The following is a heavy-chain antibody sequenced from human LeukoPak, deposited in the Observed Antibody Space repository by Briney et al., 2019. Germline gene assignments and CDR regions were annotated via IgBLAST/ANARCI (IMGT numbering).Heavy chain of an antibody. CDR3: ARLMDYYSDAFDI. CDR2: IYPGDSDT. Sequence: GESLKISCKGSGSRFTSYWIGWVRQMPGKGLEGMGIIYPGDSDTRYSPSFQGQVTISADKSISTAYLQWSSLKASDTAMYYCARLMDYYSDAFDIWGQGTMVTVSS. CDR1: GSRFTSYW. D-gene: IGHD3-22*01. V-gene: IGHV5-51*01. J-gene: IGHJ3*02.